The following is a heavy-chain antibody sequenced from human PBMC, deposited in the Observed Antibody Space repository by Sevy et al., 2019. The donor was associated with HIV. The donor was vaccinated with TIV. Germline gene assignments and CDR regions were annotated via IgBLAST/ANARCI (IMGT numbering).Heavy chain of an antibody. J-gene: IGHJ4*02. CDR3: TRWTADQSIFDY. D-gene: IGHD6-13*01. CDR1: GFTFGDYC. Sequence: GGSLRLSCTASGFTFGDYCMSWVRQAPGKGLEWVAFLKSDVYGGTVDHAASVRGRFVISRDDSKTIAYLQMNDLKTEETGVYYCTRWTADQSIFDYWGQGALVTVSS. V-gene: IGHV3-49*04. CDR2: LKSDVYGGTV.